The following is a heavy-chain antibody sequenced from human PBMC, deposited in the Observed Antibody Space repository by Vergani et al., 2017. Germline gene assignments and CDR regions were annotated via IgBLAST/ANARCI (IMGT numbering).Heavy chain of an antibody. V-gene: IGHV3-30*18. CDR2: ISYDGSNK. CDR3: AKEEDYYGDYSLY. Sequence: QVQLVESGGGVVQPGRSLRLSCAASGFTFSSYGMHWVGQAPGKGLEWVAVISYDGSNKYYADSVKGRFTISRDNSKNTLYLQMNSLRAEDTAVYYCAKEEDYYGDYSLYWGQGTLVTVSS. J-gene: IGHJ4*02. D-gene: IGHD4-17*01. CDR1: GFTFSSYG.